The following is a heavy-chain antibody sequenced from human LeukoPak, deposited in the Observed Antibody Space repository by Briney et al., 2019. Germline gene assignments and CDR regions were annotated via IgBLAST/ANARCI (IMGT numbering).Heavy chain of an antibody. CDR1: GDSISSNNW. D-gene: IGHD3-10*01. CDR2: IHHTGST. CDR3: ASRRAGVPYFDY. Sequence: SGTLSLTCAVSGDSISSNNWWSWVRQPPGKGLEWIGEIHHTGSTNYNPSLKSRVTISVDKSRNQSSLKLSSVTAADTAVYYCASRRAGVPYFDYWGQGTLVTVSS. V-gene: IGHV4-4*02. J-gene: IGHJ4*02.